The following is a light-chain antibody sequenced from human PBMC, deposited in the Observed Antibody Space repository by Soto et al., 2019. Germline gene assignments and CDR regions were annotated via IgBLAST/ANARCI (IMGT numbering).Light chain of an antibody. CDR2: AAS. V-gene: IGKV1D-12*01. CDR3: QQTNGFPLT. Sequence: DIQMTQSPSSVSASVGDRVTITCRASQGISSFLAWYQHKPGKAPKLLIYAASSLHSGVPSRFSGSGSGTDFTLTISSLQPEDFATYYCQQTNGFPLTFGGGTKVGSN. CDR1: QGISSF. J-gene: IGKJ4*01.